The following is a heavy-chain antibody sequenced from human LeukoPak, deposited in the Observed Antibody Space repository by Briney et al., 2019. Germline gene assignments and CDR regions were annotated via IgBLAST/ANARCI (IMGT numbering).Heavy chain of an antibody. Sequence: SQTLSLTCTVSGASISSAGNYWSWIRQPPGTGLEWIGYISHSGSTYSNPSLKSRVTISVDTSKNQFSLKLSSVTAADTAVYYCARAPAGYCSGGSCRYFDYWGQGTLVTVSS. CDR1: GASISSAGNY. V-gene: IGHV4-30-2*01. CDR3: ARAPAGYCSGGSCRYFDY. J-gene: IGHJ4*02. CDR2: ISHSGST. D-gene: IGHD2-15*01.